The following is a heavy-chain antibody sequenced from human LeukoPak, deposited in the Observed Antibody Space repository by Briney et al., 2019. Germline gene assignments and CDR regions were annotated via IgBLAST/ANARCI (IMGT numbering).Heavy chain of an antibody. J-gene: IGHJ4*02. D-gene: IGHD1-1*01. CDR1: GFTFTTYA. V-gene: IGHV3-7*01. CDR2: INQDGSEK. CDR3: ARDERPVGY. Sequence: GGSLRLSCAASGFTFTTYAMSWVRQAPGKGLEWLANINQDGSEKYYVDSVKGRFTISRDNAKNSVYLQMNSLRVEDTAVYYCARDERPVGYWGQGTLVTVSS.